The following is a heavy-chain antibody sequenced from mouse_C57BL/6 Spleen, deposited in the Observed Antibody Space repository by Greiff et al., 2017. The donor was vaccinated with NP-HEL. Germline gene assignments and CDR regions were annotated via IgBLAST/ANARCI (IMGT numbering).Heavy chain of an antibody. Sequence: QVQLKQSGPELVKPGASVKISCKASGYSFTSYYIHWVKQRPGQGLEWIGWIYPGSGNTKYNEKFKGKATLTADTSSSTAYMQLSSLTSEDSAVYYCARERDYGNYPYYAMDYWGQGTSVTVSS. V-gene: IGHV1-66*01. D-gene: IGHD2-1*01. J-gene: IGHJ4*01. CDR1: GYSFTSYY. CDR3: ARERDYGNYPYYAMDY. CDR2: IYPGSGNT.